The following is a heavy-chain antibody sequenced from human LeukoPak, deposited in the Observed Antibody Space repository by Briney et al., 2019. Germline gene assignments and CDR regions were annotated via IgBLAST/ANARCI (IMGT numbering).Heavy chain of an antibody. D-gene: IGHD2-15*01. J-gene: IGHJ4*02. V-gene: IGHV3-7*01. CDR1: GFTFRSYW. Sequence: GGSLRLSCAASGFTFRSYWMGWVRQAPGRGLEWVAHIKQDGREEYYVDSVKGRFTISRDNAKTSLYLQMNSPRAEDTAVYYCVRVGCTGGSCYGYLVFDNWGQGTLVTVSA. CDR2: IKQDGREE. CDR3: VRVGCTGGSCYGYLVFDN.